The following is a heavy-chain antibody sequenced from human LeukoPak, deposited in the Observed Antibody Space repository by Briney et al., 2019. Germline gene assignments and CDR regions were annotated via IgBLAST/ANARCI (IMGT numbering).Heavy chain of an antibody. J-gene: IGHJ4*02. CDR1: GFTFSSYA. CDR3: AKGQFRMGAPKYYFDY. D-gene: IGHD1-26*01. Sequence: GGSLRLSCAASGFTFSSYAMHWVRQAPGKGLEYVSAISSNGGSTYYANSVKGRFTISRDNSKNTLYLQMNSLRAEDTAVYYCAKGQFRMGAPKYYFDYWGQGTLVTVSS. CDR2: ISSNGGST. V-gene: IGHV3-64*01.